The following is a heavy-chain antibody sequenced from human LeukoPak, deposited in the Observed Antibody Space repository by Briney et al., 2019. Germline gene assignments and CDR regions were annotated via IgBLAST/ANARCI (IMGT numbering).Heavy chain of an antibody. CDR3: ARAWGLEWLSEDAFDI. Sequence: GGSLRLSCAASGFTFSSYWMHWVRQAPGKGLVWVSRINTDGSSTSYADSVKGRFTISRDNAKNTLYLQMNSLRAEDTAVYYCARAWGLEWLSEDAFDIWGQGTMVTVSS. V-gene: IGHV3-74*01. CDR2: INTDGSST. CDR1: GFTFSSYW. J-gene: IGHJ3*02. D-gene: IGHD3-3*01.